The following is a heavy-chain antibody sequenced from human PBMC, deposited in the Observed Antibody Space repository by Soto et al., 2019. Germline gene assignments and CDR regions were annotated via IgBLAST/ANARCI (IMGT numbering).Heavy chain of an antibody. D-gene: IGHD2-8*02. V-gene: IGHV3-53*01. J-gene: IGHJ6*02. CDR1: GFTVPSNY. CDR2: IYISGIT. Sequence: VGSLRLSCVASGFTVPSNYMSWVRQAPGKGLEWVSIIYISGITYYADSVKGRFTISRDNSKNTLYLQMNSLRAEDTAVYYCAMPGVVYRIGRNAMDVWGHGTTVTVSS. CDR3: AMPGVVYRIGRNAMDV.